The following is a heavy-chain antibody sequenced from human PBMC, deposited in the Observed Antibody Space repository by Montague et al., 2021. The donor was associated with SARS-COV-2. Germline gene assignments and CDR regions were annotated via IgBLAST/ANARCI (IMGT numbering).Heavy chain of an antibody. Sequence: SETLSLTCVVSGGSISSGNWWSWVRQPPGKGLEWIGESSIVGAPATKYNPSLKSRVTISADKSKNQFSLRVTSVTAADTAVYYCARRTWGDSGVFDIWGRGTKVIVSS. J-gene: IGHJ3*02. V-gene: IGHV4-4*02. CDR2: SSIVGAP. CDR3: ARRTWGDSGVFDI. D-gene: IGHD2-21*02. CDR1: GGSISSGNW.